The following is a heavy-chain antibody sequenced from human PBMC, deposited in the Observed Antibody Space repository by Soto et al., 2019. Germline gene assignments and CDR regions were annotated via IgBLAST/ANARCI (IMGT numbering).Heavy chain of an antibody. V-gene: IGHV3-23*01. CDR1: GFTFSSYD. Sequence: PGGSLRLSCAASGFTFSSYDMTWVRQAPGKGLEWVSAISGSGGSTNYGDSVKGRFIISRDNSKNTLFMQMNSLRVEDTAVYYCAIRGLSKSEVRGYFDYWGRGTVVTVS. CDR2: ISGSGGST. J-gene: IGHJ4*02. D-gene: IGHD3-10*01. CDR3: AIRGLSKSEVRGYFDY.